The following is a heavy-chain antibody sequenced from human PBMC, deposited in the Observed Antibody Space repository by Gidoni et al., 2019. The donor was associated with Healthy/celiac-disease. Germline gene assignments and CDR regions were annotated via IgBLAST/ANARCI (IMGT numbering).Heavy chain of an antibody. CDR3: ARPNYYDSSGYYRDWYFDL. CDR1: GFTFSSYG. Sequence: QVQLVESGGGVVQPGRSLRLSCAASGFTFSSYGMHWVRQAPGKGLEWVAVIWYDGSNKYYADSVKGRFTISRDNSKNTLYLQMNSLRAEDTAVYYCARPNYYDSSGYYRDWYFDLWGRGTLVTVSS. V-gene: IGHV3-33*01. D-gene: IGHD3-22*01. J-gene: IGHJ2*01. CDR2: IWYDGSNK.